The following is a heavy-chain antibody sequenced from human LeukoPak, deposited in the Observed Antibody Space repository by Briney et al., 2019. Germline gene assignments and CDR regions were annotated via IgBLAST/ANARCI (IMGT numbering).Heavy chain of an antibody. V-gene: IGHV4-39*07. CDR3: ARVRYYYGSGSYSWWFDP. D-gene: IGHD3-10*01. CDR1: GGSIRSSTYY. Sequence: SETLSLTCTVSGGSIRSSTYYWGWIRQPPGKGLEWIGIIYYGGSTYYNPSLKSRVTISVDTSKNQFSLKLSSVTAADTAIYYCARVRYYYGSGSYSWWFDPWGQGTLVTVSS. CDR2: IYYGGST. J-gene: IGHJ5*02.